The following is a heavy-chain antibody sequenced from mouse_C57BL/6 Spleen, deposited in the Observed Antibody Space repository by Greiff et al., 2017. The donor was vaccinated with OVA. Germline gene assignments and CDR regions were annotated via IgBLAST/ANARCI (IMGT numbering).Heavy chain of an antibody. Sequence: VQLQESGAELVRPGTSVKMSCKASGYTFTNYWIGWAKQRPGHGLEWIGDIYPGGGYTNYNEKFKGKATLTADKSSSTAYMQFSSLTSEDSAIYYCARGPFYDYDGEGYAIDYWGQGTSVTVSS. J-gene: IGHJ4*01. CDR2: IYPGGGYT. V-gene: IGHV1-63*01. CDR3: ARGPFYDYDGEGYAIDY. CDR1: GYTFTNYW. D-gene: IGHD2-4*01.